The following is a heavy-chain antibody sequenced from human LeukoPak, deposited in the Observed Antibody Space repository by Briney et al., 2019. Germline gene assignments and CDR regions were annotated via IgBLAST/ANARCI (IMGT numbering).Heavy chain of an antibody. D-gene: IGHD6-13*01. Sequence: GGSLRLSCAATGFTFDDYAMHWVRQAPGKGLEWVSGISWNSGSIGYADSVKGRFTISRDNAKNSLYLQMNSLRAEDTALYYCAKDHLAAADNDAFDIWGQGTMVTVSS. CDR1: GFTFDDYA. V-gene: IGHV3-9*01. CDR3: AKDHLAAADNDAFDI. J-gene: IGHJ3*02. CDR2: ISWNSGSI.